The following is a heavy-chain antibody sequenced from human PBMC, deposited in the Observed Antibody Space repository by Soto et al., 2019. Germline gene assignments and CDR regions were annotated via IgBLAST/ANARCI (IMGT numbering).Heavy chain of an antibody. CDR3: VRGGYVHAFDY. Sequence: SETLSLTCTVSSGSISYYYWGWIRQPPGKGLEWIGSIYYSGNTHYNPSLKSRVTISVDTSMNQFSLNLDSVTAVDSAVYYCVRGGYVHAFDYWGQGALVTVSS. D-gene: IGHD5-12*01. CDR2: IYYSGNT. CDR1: SGSISYYY. V-gene: IGHV4-59*01. J-gene: IGHJ4*02.